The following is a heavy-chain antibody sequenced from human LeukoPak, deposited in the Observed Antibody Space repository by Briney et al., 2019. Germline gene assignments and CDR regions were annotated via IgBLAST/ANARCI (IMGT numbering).Heavy chain of an antibody. D-gene: IGHD3-16*02. CDR2: INHSGST. J-gene: IGHJ5*02. Sequence: SETLSLTCAVYGGSLSGYYWSWIRQPPGKGLEWIGEINHSGSTNYNPSLKSRVTISVDTSKNQFSLKLSSVTAADTAVYYCARSARLGELSSSNWFDPWGQGTLVTVSS. CDR1: GGSLSGYY. V-gene: IGHV4-34*01. CDR3: ARSARLGELSSSNWFDP.